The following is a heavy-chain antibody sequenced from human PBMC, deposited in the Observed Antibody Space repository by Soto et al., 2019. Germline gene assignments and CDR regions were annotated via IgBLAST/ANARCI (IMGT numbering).Heavy chain of an antibody. CDR3: GRGRSGQIFIFY. V-gene: IGHV1-2*02. D-gene: IGHD1-26*01. Sequence: QVQLVQSGAEVKKPGASVKVSCKTSGYTFSGHYIHWVRQAPQQGPEWMGEIGPESGATRYAEKFRGRVTMTMDTSITTVYMELRNLSPDDTAVYYCGRGRSGQIFIFYWGQGTPVTVSS. CDR1: GYTFSGHY. CDR2: IGPESGAT. J-gene: IGHJ4*02.